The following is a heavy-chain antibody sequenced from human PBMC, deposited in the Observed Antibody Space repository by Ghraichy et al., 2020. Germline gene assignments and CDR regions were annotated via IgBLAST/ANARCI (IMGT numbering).Heavy chain of an antibody. J-gene: IGHJ4*02. V-gene: IGHV3-30*03. CDR2: ISYDGSNK. CDR3: ARDRGYCSGGSCYFIDY. D-gene: IGHD2-15*01. Sequence: GGSLRLSCAASEFTFTSYGMHWVRQAPGKGLEWVAVISYDGSNKYYADSVKGRFTISRDNSKNTLYLQMNSLRAEDTAVYYCARDRGYCSGGSCYFIDYWGQGTLVTVSS. CDR1: EFTFTSYG.